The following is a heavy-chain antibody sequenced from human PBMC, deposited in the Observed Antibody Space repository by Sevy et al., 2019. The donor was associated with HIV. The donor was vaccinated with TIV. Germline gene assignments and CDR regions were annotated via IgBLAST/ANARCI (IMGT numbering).Heavy chain of an antibody. CDR3: AYSSSWYAGFDA. Sequence: GGSLRLSCAASGFTVSSNYMSWVRQAPGKGLEWVSVIYSGGSTYYADSVKGRFTISRDNSKNTLYLQMNSLRAEDTAVYYCAYSSSWYAGFDAWGQGTLVTVSS. CDR2: IYSGGST. J-gene: IGHJ5*02. V-gene: IGHV3-53*01. CDR1: GFTVSSNY. D-gene: IGHD6-13*01.